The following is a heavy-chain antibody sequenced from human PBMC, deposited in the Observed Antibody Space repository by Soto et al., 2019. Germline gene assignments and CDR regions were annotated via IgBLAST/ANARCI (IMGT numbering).Heavy chain of an antibody. D-gene: IGHD2-2*01. CDR3: ARSDIVEVAAAETFDY. V-gene: IGHV1-18*01. CDR1: GYTFTSYG. CDR2: ISAYNGNT. Sequence: VQLVQSGAEVKKPGASVKVSCKASGYTFTSYGISWVRQAPGQGLEWMGWISAYNGNTNYAQKLQRRVTMTTDTCKSTAYMERRRLRSDDAAVYYCARSDIVEVAAAETFDYWGQGTLVTVSS. J-gene: IGHJ4*02.